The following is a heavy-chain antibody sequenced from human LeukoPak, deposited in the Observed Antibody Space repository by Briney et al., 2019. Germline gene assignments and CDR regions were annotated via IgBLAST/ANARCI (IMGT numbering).Heavy chain of an antibody. V-gene: IGHV3-74*01. CDR1: GFTFSGYW. Sequence: GGSLRLSCAASGFTFSGYWMHWVRQAPGKGLVWLSRINTDGSGTSYADSVKGRVTISRDNAKNTLFLQMNSLTDEDTAVYYCARLASTPVTRYYYYMDLWGKGTTVTVSS. CDR2: INTDGSGT. D-gene: IGHD5-24*01. J-gene: IGHJ6*03. CDR3: ARLASTPVTRYYYYMDL.